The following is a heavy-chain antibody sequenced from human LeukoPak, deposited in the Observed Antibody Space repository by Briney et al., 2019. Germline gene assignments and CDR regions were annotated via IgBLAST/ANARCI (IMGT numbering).Heavy chain of an antibody. CDR3: ARERLTTITTNGMDV. J-gene: IGHJ6*02. CDR2: IYHSGST. Sequence: SETLSLTCTVSGGSISSYYWGWIRQPPGKGLEWIGSIYHSGSTYYNPSLKSRVSMSVDTSKNQFSLKVISVTAADTAVYYCARERLTTITTNGMDVWGQGTTVTVSS. D-gene: IGHD4-11*01. V-gene: IGHV4-38-2*02. CDR1: GGSISSYY.